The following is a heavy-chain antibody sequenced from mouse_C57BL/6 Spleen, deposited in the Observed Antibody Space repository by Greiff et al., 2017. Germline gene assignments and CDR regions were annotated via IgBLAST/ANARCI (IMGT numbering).Heavy chain of an antibody. J-gene: IGHJ2*01. CDR1: GYTFTSYW. D-gene: IGHD2-14*01. Sequence: QVQLQQPGAELVRPGSSVKLSCKASGYTFTSYWMDWVKQRPGQGLEWIGNIYPSDSETHYNQKFKDKATLTVDKSSSTAYMQLSSLTSEDSAVYYCARGTYRNYWGQGTTLTVSS. V-gene: IGHV1-61*01. CDR2: IYPSDSET. CDR3: ARGTYRNY.